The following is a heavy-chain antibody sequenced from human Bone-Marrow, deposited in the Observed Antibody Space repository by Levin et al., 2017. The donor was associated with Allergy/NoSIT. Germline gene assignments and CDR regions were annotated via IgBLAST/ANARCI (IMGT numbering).Heavy chain of an antibody. CDR2: IIPIFGTA. V-gene: IGHV1-69*13. CDR1: GGTFSSYA. Sequence: ASVKVSCKASGGTFSSYAISWVRQAPGQGLEWMGGIIPIFGTANYAQKFQGRVTITADESTSTAYMELSSLRSEDTAVYYCARDNKRYFDRRRAFDIWGQGTMVTVSS. CDR3: ARDNKRYFDRRRAFDI. D-gene: IGHD3-9*01. J-gene: IGHJ3*02.